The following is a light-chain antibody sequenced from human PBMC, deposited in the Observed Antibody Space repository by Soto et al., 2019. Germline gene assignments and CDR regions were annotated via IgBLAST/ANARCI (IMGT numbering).Light chain of an antibody. Sequence: QSVLTQPRSVSGSPGQSVTISCTGTTSDVGGYYYVSWYQQHPGKAPRLIIYDVSKRPSGVPDRFSGSKSGNTASLTISGLQVEDEADYYCCSYAGSYTFYVFGTGTKLTAL. CDR3: CSYAGSYTFYV. CDR2: DVS. V-gene: IGLV2-11*01. J-gene: IGLJ1*01. CDR1: TSDVGGYYY.